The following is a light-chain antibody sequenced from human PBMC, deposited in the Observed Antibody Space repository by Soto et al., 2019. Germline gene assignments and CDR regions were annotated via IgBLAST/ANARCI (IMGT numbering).Light chain of an antibody. Sequence: ETVLTQSPGTLSLSPGERATLSCRASQSVSSNYLAWYQQKPGQAPRLLIYGASNRATGIPDRFSGSGSGTDFTLPISRLEPEDLAVYHCQQYANLYTFGQGTKLEIK. CDR1: QSVSSNY. J-gene: IGKJ2*01. CDR3: QQYANLYT. CDR2: GAS. V-gene: IGKV3-20*01.